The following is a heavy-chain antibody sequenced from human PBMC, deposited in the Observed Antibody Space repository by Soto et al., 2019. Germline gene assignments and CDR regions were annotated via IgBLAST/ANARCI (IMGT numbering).Heavy chain of an antibody. J-gene: IGHJ4*02. CDR3: ARGANYYDSSGYLSLDY. Sequence: PGGSLRLSCAASGFTFSSCWMHWVRQAPGKGLVWVSRINSDGSSTSYADSVKGRFTISRDNAKNTLYLQMNSLRAEDTAVYYCARGANYYDSSGYLSLDYWGQGTLVTVSS. D-gene: IGHD3-22*01. CDR1: GFTFSSCW. CDR2: INSDGSST. V-gene: IGHV3-74*01.